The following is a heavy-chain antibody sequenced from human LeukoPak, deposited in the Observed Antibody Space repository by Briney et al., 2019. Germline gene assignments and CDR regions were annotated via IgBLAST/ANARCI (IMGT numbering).Heavy chain of an antibody. V-gene: IGHV4-30-2*01. D-gene: IGHD3-16*01. J-gene: IGHJ5*02. CDR2: IYHSGST. CDR3: ARLPYARGGWFDP. Sequence: PSQTLSLTCTVSGGSISSGGYYWSWIRQPPRKGLEWIGYIYHSGSTYYNPSLKSRVTISVDRSKNQFSLKLSSVTAADTAVYYCARLPYARGGWFDPWGQGTLVTVSS. CDR1: GGSISSGGYY.